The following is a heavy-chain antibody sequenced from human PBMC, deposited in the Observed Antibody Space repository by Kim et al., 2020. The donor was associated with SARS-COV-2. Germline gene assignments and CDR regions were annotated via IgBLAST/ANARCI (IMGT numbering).Heavy chain of an antibody. CDR3: ASRTRRWLQSNYYYYGMDV. CDR1: GGSFSGYY. CDR2: INHSGST. Sequence: SETLSLTCAVYGGSFSGYYWSWIRQPPGKGLEWIGEINHSGSTNYNPSLKSRVTISVDTSKNQFSLKLSSVTAADTAVYYCASRTRRWLQSNYYYYGMDVWGQGTTVTVSS. J-gene: IGHJ6*02. D-gene: IGHD5-12*01. V-gene: IGHV4-34*01.